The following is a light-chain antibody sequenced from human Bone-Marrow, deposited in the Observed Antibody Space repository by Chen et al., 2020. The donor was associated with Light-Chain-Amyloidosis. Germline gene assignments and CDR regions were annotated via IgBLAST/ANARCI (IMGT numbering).Light chain of an antibody. CDR1: TIGSTS. CDR3: QVWDRSSDRPV. CDR2: DDS. J-gene: IGLJ3*02. V-gene: IGLV3-21*02. Sequence: SYVLTQPSSVSVAPGQTATTACGGNTIGSTSVHWYHQTPGQAPLLVVYDDSDRPSGIPERLSGSNSGNTATLTISRVEAGDEADYYCQVWDRSSDRPVFGGGTKLTVL.